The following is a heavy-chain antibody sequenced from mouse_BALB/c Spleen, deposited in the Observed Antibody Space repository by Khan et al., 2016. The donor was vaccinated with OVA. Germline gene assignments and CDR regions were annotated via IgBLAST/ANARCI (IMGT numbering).Heavy chain of an antibody. CDR3: ARVYGGDFDY. V-gene: IGHV3-2*02. J-gene: IGHJ2*01. CDR1: GYSITSDYA. CDR2: ISYSGNT. D-gene: IGHD1-1*01. Sequence: EVQLQESGPGLVKPSQSLSLTCTATGYSITSDYAWYWIRQFPGNKLEWMGFISYSGNTNYNPSLKSRISITRDTSKNQFFLQLNSVTTEDTATYYCARVYGGDFDYWGQGTTLTVSS.